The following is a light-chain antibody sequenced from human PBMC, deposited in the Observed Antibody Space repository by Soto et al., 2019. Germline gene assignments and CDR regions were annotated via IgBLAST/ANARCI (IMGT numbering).Light chain of an antibody. J-gene: IGKJ4*01. CDR1: QSVSSSY. CDR3: QQYGSSPRLT. Sequence: EIVLTQSPGTLSLSLVERATLSCRASQSVSSSYLAWYQQKPGQAPRLLIYGAASRATGIPDRFSGSGSGTNFTLTISRLEPEDFAVYYCQQYGSSPRLTFGGGTKVDIK. CDR2: GAA. V-gene: IGKV3-20*01.